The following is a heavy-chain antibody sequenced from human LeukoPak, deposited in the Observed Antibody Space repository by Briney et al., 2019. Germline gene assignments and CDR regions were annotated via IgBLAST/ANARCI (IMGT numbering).Heavy chain of an antibody. CDR1: GFTFSSYW. CDR2: IKQDGSEK. D-gene: IGHD6-13*01. Sequence: GGSLRLSCAASGFTFSSYWMSWDRQAPGKGLEWVANIKQDGSEKYYVDSVKGRFTISRDNAKNSLYLQMNSLRAEDTAVYYCARGGSSSPFDYWGQGTLVTVSS. V-gene: IGHV3-7*01. J-gene: IGHJ4*02. CDR3: ARGGSSSPFDY.